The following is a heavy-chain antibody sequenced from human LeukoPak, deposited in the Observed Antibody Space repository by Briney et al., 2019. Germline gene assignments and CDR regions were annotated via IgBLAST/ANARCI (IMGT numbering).Heavy chain of an antibody. CDR1: GDQFTISG. V-gene: IGHV1-8*01. D-gene: IGHD6-13*01. CDR2: MNPNSGNT. CDR3: ARVTAAGTWTFDI. Sequence: ALVRLCCSPYGDQFTISGVNRERKATGQGLEWKGWMNPNSGNTGYGQKFQGRVTMTRNTSISTAYMELTDLRSEDTAVYYCARVTAAGTWTFDIWGQGTTVTVSS. J-gene: IGHJ3*02.